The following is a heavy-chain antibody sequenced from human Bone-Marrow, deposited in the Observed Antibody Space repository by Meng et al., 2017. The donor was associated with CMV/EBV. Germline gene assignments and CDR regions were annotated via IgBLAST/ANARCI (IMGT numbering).Heavy chain of an antibody. CDR2: IRSKTNSYAT. J-gene: IGHJ5*02. V-gene: IGHV3-73*01. Sequence: GEYLKLSCAASGFTFSGSAMHWVRQASGKGLEWVGSIRSKTNSYATAHAASVKGRFTISRDDSKNTAYLQMNSLKTDDTAVYYCIRYCGSGPWGHGTLAASSS. D-gene: IGHD2-8*02. CDR3: IRYCGSGP. CDR1: GFTFSGSA.